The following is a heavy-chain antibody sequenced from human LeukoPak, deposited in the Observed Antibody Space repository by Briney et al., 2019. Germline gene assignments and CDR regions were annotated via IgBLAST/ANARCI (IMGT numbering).Heavy chain of an antibody. CDR2: ISYDGSNK. J-gene: IGHJ4*02. CDR1: GFTFSSYA. D-gene: IGHD6-13*01. CDR3: ARDGSGYSSSWYLGY. V-gene: IGHV3-30*01. Sequence: PGGSLRLSCAASGFTFSSYAMHWVRQAPGKGLEWVAVISYDGSNKYYADSMKGRFTISRDNSKNTLYLQMNSLRAEDTAVYYCARDGSGYSSSWYLGYWGQGTLVTVSS.